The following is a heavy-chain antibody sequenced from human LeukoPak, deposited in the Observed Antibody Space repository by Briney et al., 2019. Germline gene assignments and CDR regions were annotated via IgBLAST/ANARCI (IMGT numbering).Heavy chain of an antibody. CDR3: AKDLGIAAALPYDYFDY. Sequence: PGGSLRLSCAASGFTFSSYGMRWVRQAPGKGLEWVAFIRYDGNNKYYADSVKGRFTISRDTSKNTLYLQMNSLTPEDTAVYYCAKDLGIAAALPYDYFDYWGQGTLVTVSS. D-gene: IGHD6-13*01. J-gene: IGHJ4*02. V-gene: IGHV3-30*02. CDR1: GFTFSSYG. CDR2: IRYDGNNK.